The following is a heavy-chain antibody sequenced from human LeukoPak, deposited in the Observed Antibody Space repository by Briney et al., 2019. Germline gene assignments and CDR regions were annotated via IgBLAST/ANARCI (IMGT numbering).Heavy chain of an antibody. CDR2: INSDGSST. J-gene: IGHJ4*02. CDR1: GFTFSSYW. Sequence: GGSLRLSCAASGFTFSSYWMHWVRQAPRKGLVWVSRINSDGSSTSYADSVKGRFTISRDNAKNTLYLQMNSLRAEDTAVYYCARHKVSEQPPTGWGQGTLVTVSS. V-gene: IGHV3-74*01. CDR3: ARHKVSEQPPTG.